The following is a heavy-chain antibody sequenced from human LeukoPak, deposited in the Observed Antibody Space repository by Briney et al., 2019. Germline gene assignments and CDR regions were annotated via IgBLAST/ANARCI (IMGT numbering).Heavy chain of an antibody. D-gene: IGHD2-15*01. CDR2: ISSSSSTI. CDR3: ARDRYCSGGSCYWDAFDI. CDR1: GFAFSSYS. V-gene: IGHV3-48*01. J-gene: IGHJ3*02. Sequence: PGGSLRLSCAASGFAFSSYSMNWVRQAPGKGLEWVSYISSSSSTIYYADSVKGRFTISRDNAKNSLYLQMNSLRAEDTAVYYCARDRYCSGGSCYWDAFDIWGQGTMVTVSS.